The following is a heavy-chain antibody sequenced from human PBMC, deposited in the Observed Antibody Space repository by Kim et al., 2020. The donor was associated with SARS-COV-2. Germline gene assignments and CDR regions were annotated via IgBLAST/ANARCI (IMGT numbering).Heavy chain of an antibody. CDR1: GGSISSYY. D-gene: IGHD3-10*01. V-gene: IGHV4-59*01. CDR3: ARERDMVRGLMPYYYYYMDV. Sequence: SETLSLTCTVSGGSISSYYWSWIRQPPGKGLEWIGYIYYSGSTNYNPSLKSRVTISVDTSKNQFSLKLSSVTAADTAVYYCARERDMVRGLMPYYYYYMDVWGKGTTVTVSS. CDR2: IYYSGST. J-gene: IGHJ6*03.